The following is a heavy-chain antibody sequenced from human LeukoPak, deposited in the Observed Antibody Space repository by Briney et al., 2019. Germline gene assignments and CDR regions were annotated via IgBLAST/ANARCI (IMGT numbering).Heavy chain of an antibody. Sequence: GASVKVSCKASGYTFTGYYTHWVRQAPGQGLEWMGWINPNSGGTNYAQKFQGRVTMTRDTSISTAYMELSRLRSDDTAVYYCATPERGYSGYDFGSWGQGTLVTVSS. J-gene: IGHJ4*02. CDR3: ATPERGYSGYDFGS. CDR1: GYTFTGYY. CDR2: INPNSGGT. D-gene: IGHD5-12*01. V-gene: IGHV1-2*02.